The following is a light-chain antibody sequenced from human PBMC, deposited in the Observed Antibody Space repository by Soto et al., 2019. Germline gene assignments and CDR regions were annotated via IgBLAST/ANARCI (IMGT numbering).Light chain of an antibody. Sequence: EIVVTQSPGTLSLSPGERATISCRASQSVSSSYLAWYQQKPGQAPRLLIYGASSRATGIPDRFSGSGSGTDFTLTISRLEPEDFAVYYCQQYGSSLTWTFGQGTKVEIK. CDR2: GAS. CDR3: QQYGSSLTWT. CDR1: QSVSSSY. J-gene: IGKJ1*01. V-gene: IGKV3-20*01.